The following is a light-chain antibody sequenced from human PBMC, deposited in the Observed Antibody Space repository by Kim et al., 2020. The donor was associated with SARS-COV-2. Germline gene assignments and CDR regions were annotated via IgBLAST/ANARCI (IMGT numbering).Light chain of an antibody. CDR3: QQYTTWPLT. V-gene: IGKV3-15*01. CDR1: QGVSSN. CDR2: GAS. J-gene: IGKJ4*01. Sequence: EILMTQSPATLSVSPGERATLSCRASQGVSSNLAWYQQKPGQAPRLLIYGASTRATGIPARFSGSGSGREFTLTISSLQSEDFAFYYCQQYTTWPLTFGGGTKVDIK.